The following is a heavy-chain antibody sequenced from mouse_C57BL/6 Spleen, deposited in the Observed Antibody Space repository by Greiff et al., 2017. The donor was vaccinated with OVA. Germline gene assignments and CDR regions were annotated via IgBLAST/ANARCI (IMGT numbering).Heavy chain of an antibody. V-gene: IGHV5-9-1*02. CDR2: ISSGGDYI. Sequence: EVQLVESGEGLVKPGGSLKLSCAASGFTFSSYAISLVRPTPSPRLEWVAYISSGGDYIYYADTVKGRFTISRDNARNTLYLQMSSLKSEDTAMYYCTRDGDGYYGFDYWGQGTTLTVSS. CDR1: GFTFSSYA. CDR3: TRDGDGYYGFDY. J-gene: IGHJ2*01. D-gene: IGHD2-3*01.